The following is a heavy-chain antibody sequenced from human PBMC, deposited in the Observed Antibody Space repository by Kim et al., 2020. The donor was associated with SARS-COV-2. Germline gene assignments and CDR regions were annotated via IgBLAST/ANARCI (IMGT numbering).Heavy chain of an antibody. J-gene: IGHJ6*02. V-gene: IGHV7-4-1*02. Sequence: TYAQGVTGRFVFSLDPSVSTAYLQISSLKAEDTAVYYCARAWSPYGMDVWGQGTTVTVSS. CDR3: ARAWSPYGMDV.